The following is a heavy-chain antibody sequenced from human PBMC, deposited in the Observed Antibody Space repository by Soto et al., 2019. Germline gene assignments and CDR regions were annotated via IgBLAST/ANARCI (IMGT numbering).Heavy chain of an antibody. V-gene: IGHV1-18*01. CDR3: ARGRYGDY. CDR2: ISAHNGKT. J-gene: IGHJ4*02. Sequence: QVHLVQSGAEVKKPGASVKVSCQASGYAFTTYGITGVRQAPGQGLEWMGWISAHNGKTNYAQKLQGIVTVTTAPSTSTAYTVLRSLGSDDTAVYYCARGRYGDYWGQGALVTVSS. D-gene: IGHD1-1*01. CDR1: GYAFTTYG.